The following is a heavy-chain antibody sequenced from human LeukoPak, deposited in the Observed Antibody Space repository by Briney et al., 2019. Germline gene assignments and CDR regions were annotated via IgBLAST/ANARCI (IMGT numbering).Heavy chain of an antibody. V-gene: IGHV3-64*01. CDR2: ISSNGGYT. Sequence: GGSLRRYCAASGFTFSSYAMHWVRQAPGKGLEYVSAISSNGGYTYYANSVKGRFTISRDNSKNTLYLQMGSLRAEDMAVYYCAGGNCSSTSCSTGYYYYGMDVWGQGTTVTVSS. CDR1: GFTFSSYA. CDR3: AGGNCSSTSCSTGYYYYGMDV. D-gene: IGHD2-2*02. J-gene: IGHJ6*02.